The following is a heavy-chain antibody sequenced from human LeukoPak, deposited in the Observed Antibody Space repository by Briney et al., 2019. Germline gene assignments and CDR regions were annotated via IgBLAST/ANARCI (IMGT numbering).Heavy chain of an antibody. CDR3: ARVNVYCSGGSCYSYNWFDP. J-gene: IGHJ5*02. D-gene: IGHD2-15*01. CDR2: INHSGST. CDR1: GGSFSGYY. V-gene: IGHV4-34*01. Sequence: PSETLSLTCAVYGGSFSGYYWSWIRQPPGKGLEWIGEINHSGSTNYNPSLKSRVTISVDTSKNQFSLKLSSVTAADTAVYYCARVNVYCSGGSCYSYNWFDPWGQGTLVTVSS.